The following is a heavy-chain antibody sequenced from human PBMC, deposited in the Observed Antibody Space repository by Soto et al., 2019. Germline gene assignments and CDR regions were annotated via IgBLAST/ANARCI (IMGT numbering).Heavy chain of an antibody. CDR3: ARHRTHSSSWVDY. D-gene: IGHD6-13*01. V-gene: IGHV4-39*01. CDR2: IDDRGGT. CDR1: GGSVSSSSYS. J-gene: IGHJ4*02. Sequence: SETLSLTCTVSGGSVSSSSYSCGWIRQPPGKGLEWIGSIDDRGGTYYKPSLKSRVTISVDTAKNQFSLKLSSVTAADTAVYYCARHRTHSSSWVDYWGQGTLVTVSS.